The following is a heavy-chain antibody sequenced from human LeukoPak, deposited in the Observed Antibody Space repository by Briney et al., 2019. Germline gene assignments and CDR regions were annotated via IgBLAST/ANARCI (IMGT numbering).Heavy chain of an antibody. CDR3: ARGYGDFPSHPYYFDY. Sequence: PSQTLSLTCTVSGGSISSGGYSWSWIRQHPGKGLEWIGYIYYSGSTYYNPSLKSRVTISVDTSKNQFSLKLSSVTAADTVVYYCARGYGDFPSHPYYFDYWGQGTLVTVSS. CDR1: GGSISSGGYS. V-gene: IGHV4-31*03. CDR2: IYYSGST. J-gene: IGHJ4*02. D-gene: IGHD4-17*01.